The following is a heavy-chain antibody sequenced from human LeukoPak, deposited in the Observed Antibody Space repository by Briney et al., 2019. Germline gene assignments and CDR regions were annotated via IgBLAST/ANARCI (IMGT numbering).Heavy chain of an antibody. D-gene: IGHD6-19*01. Sequence: PGGSLRLSCAASGFTFSSYGMHWVRQATEKGLEWVSGIGTAGDTYYPGSVKGRFTISRENAKNSLYLQMNSLRAGDTAVYYCARAQGSGWYDYGGQGTLVTVSS. J-gene: IGHJ4*02. CDR3: ARAQGSGWYDY. CDR1: GFTFSSYG. V-gene: IGHV3-13*01. CDR2: IGTAGDT.